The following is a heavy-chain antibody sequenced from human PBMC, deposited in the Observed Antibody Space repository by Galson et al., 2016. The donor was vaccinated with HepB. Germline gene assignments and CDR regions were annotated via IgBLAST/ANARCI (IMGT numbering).Heavy chain of an antibody. D-gene: IGHD2-15*01. V-gene: IGHV1-2*02. CDR1: GDTFSNHY. Sequence: SVKVSCKASGDTFSNHYLHYLHWVRQAPGQGLEWMGWIDPNNGGTKYAQRFQGRVTMTRDTSISTAYMDLSSLRSDDTAVYYCARVTGYCSGGSCANWFDPWGQGTLVTVSS. CDR2: IDPNNGGT. CDR3: ARVTGYCSGGSCANWFDP. J-gene: IGHJ5*02.